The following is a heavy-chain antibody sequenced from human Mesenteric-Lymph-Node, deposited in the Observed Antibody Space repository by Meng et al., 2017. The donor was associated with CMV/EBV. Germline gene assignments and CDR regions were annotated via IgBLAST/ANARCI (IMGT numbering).Heavy chain of an antibody. CDR2: IKQDGSEK. V-gene: IGHV3-7*01. Sequence: GESLKISCAASGFTFSSYCMSWVRQAPGKGLEWVANIKQDGSEKYYVDSVKGRFTISRDNAKNSLYLQMNSLRAEDTAVYYCARVNYDSSGYMFDYWGQGTLVTVSS. CDR3: ARVNYDSSGYMFDY. J-gene: IGHJ4*02. D-gene: IGHD3-22*01. CDR1: GFTFSSYC.